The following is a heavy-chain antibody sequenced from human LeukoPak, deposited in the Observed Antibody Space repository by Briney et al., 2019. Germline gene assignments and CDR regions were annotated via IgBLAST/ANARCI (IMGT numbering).Heavy chain of an antibody. D-gene: IGHD3-10*01. V-gene: IGHV1-18*01. Sequence: GASVTVSCKASGYTFTSYGISWVRQAPGQGLEWMGWISAYNGNTNYAQKLQGRVTMTTDTSTSTAYMELRSLRSDDTAVYYCARGTLLWFGENYMDVWGKGTTVTISS. CDR2: ISAYNGNT. CDR1: GYTFTSYG. CDR3: ARGTLLWFGENYMDV. J-gene: IGHJ6*03.